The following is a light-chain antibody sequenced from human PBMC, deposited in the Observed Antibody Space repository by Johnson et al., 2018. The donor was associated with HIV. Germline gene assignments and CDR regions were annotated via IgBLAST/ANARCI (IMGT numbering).Light chain of an antibody. CDR1: SSNIGNNY. CDR3: GTWDTSLSAYV. J-gene: IGLJ1*01. Sequence: QSVLTQPPSVSAAPGQKVTISCSGSSSNIGNNYVSWYQQLPGTAPKLLIYDNNKRPSGIPDRFSGSKSGTSATLGIAGLQTGDEADYFCGTWDTSLSAYVFATETKVTVV. V-gene: IGLV1-51*01. CDR2: DNN.